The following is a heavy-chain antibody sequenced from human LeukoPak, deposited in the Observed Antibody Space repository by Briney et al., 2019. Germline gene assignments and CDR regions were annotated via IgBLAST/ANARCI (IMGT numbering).Heavy chain of an antibody. CDR2: ISASGDTT. Sequence: GGSLRLSCAASGFTFSTYAMTWVRQAPGKGPEWVSAISASGDTTYIADSVKGRFTMSRDNSKNTLYLQMKSLRGEDTAVYYCAKPVDDYDSSGYGPFNISGQGTMVTVSS. CDR3: AKPVDDYDSSGYGPFNI. D-gene: IGHD3-22*01. CDR1: GFTFSTYA. V-gene: IGHV3-23*01. J-gene: IGHJ3*02.